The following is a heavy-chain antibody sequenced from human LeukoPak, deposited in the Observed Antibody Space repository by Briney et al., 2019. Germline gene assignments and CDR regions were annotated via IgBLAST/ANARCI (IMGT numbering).Heavy chain of an antibody. CDR3: ARGLIFDY. CDR1: GFTFSGYS. CDR2: INHSGST. J-gene: IGHJ4*02. Sequence: PGGSLRLSCAASGFTFSGYSINWVRQAPGKGLEWIGEINHSGSTNYNPSLKSRVTISVDTSKNQFSLKLSSVTAADTAVYYCARGLIFDYWGQGTLVTVSS. V-gene: IGHV4-34*01. D-gene: IGHD2-8*01.